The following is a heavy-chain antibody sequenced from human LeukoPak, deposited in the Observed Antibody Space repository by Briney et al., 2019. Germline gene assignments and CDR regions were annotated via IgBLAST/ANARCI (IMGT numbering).Heavy chain of an antibody. V-gene: IGHV3-23*01. CDR3: AKQLGYCSDGSCYFPY. J-gene: IGHJ4*02. CDR2: ISNNGGYT. CDR1: GFTFSSSA. D-gene: IGHD2-15*01. Sequence: GGSLRLSCAASGFTFSSSAMSWVRQAPGKGLEWVSAISNNGGYTYYADSVQGRFTISRDNSKSTLCLQMNSLRAEDTAVYYCAKQLGYCSDGSCYFPYWGQGTLVTASS.